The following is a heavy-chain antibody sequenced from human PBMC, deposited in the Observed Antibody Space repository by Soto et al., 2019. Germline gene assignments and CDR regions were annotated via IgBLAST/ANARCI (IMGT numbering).Heavy chain of an antibody. CDR1: GYTFTSYG. CDR3: ARDDSSGPGRFDP. Sequence: QVQLVQSGAEVKKPGASVKVSCKASGYTFTSYGFSWVRQAPGQGLEWMGWINAYNTYTDYAQNLQGRVTMTTDRSTSTAYMELRSLRSDDTAVHYCARDDSSGPGRFDPWGQGTLVTVSS. V-gene: IGHV1-18*01. J-gene: IGHJ5*02. D-gene: IGHD3-22*01. CDR2: INAYNTYT.